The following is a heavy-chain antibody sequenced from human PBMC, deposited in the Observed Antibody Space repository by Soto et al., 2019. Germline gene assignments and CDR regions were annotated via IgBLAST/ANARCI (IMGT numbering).Heavy chain of an antibody. D-gene: IGHD3-22*01. CDR1: GGTFSSYA. J-gene: IGHJ4*02. CDR2: IIPIFGTA. Sequence: GASVKVSCKASGGTFSSYAISWVRQAPGQGLEWMGGIIPIFGTANYAQKFQGRVTITADESTSTAYMELSSLRSEDTAVYYCARGHYDSSGYFGTFDYWGQGTLVTVSS. V-gene: IGHV1-69*13. CDR3: ARGHYDSSGYFGTFDY.